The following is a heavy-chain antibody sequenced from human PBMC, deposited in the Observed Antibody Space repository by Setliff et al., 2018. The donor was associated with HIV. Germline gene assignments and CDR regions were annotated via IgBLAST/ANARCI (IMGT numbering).Heavy chain of an antibody. V-gene: IGHV3-21*01. CDR2: ISSSSYYI. D-gene: IGHD5-18*01. CDR3: ASIELAAMVPVDV. Sequence: LRLSCAASGFTFSDCSMNWVRQAPGKGLEWVSSISSSSYYIYYADSVKGRFTISRDNAKNSLFLQMNSLRAEDTAVYYCASIELAAMVPVDVWGKGTTVTVSS. J-gene: IGHJ6*04. CDR1: GFTFSDCS.